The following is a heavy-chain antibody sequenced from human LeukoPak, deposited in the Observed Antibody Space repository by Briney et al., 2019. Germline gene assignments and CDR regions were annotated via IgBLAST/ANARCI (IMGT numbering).Heavy chain of an antibody. CDR2: IDYSGNT. Sequence: SQTLSLTCTVSGGSINRGGYFWSWIRQHPGKGLEWIGYIDYSGNTLYNPSLKSRVTISEDTSKDQFSLKLNSVTAADTAVYYCATDSSGYRIFDYWGQGTLVTVSS. D-gene: IGHD3-22*01. CDR3: ATDSSGYRIFDY. V-gene: IGHV4-31*03. CDR1: GGSINRGGYF. J-gene: IGHJ4*02.